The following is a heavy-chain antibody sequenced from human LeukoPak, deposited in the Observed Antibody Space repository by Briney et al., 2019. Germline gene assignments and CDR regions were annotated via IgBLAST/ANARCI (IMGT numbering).Heavy chain of an antibody. Sequence: GGSLRLSCTASGFTFSSYAMTWVRQAPGKGLEWFADISGSGNSTNYADSVKGRFTISRDNSNNTLYLQMKTLSPEDTAVYYCAKDQRAVAGTCFDNWGQGTLVTVSS. CDR2: ISGSGNST. J-gene: IGHJ4*02. V-gene: IGHV3-23*01. CDR1: GFTFSSYA. D-gene: IGHD6-19*01. CDR3: AKDQRAVAGTCFDN.